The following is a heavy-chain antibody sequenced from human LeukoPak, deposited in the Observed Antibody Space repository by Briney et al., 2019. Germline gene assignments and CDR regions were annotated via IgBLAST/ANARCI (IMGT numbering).Heavy chain of an antibody. Sequence: GGSLRLSCAASGFTFSSYGMHWVRQAPGKGLEWVAVISYDGSNKYYADSVKGRFTISRDNSKNTLYLRMNSLRAEDTAVYYCARVRGYDILTGYHDYWGQGTLVTVSS. CDR3: ARVRGYDILTGYHDY. J-gene: IGHJ4*02. CDR1: GFTFSSYG. D-gene: IGHD3-9*01. CDR2: ISYDGSNK. V-gene: IGHV3-30*03.